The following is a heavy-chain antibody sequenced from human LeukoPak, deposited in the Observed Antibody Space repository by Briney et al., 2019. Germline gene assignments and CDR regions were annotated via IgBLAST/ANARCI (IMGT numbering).Heavy chain of an antibody. D-gene: IGHD6-13*01. CDR2: IDPSDSYT. J-gene: IGHJ6*02. Sequence: GESLKISCKGSGFSFTTYWIGWVRQMPGKGLEWMGRIDPSDSYTNYSPSFQGHVTISADKSISTAYLQWSSLKASDTAMYYCARSGKQQLDQDYYYGMDVWGQGTTVTVSS. CDR1: GFSFTTYW. CDR3: ARSGKQQLDQDYYYGMDV. V-gene: IGHV5-10-1*01.